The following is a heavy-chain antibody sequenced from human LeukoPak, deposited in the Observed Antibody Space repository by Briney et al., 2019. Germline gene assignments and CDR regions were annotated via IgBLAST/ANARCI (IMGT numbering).Heavy chain of an antibody. D-gene: IGHD2-15*01. Sequence: PGGSLRLSCAASGFTFSSYGMYWVRQAPGKGLEWVAVIWYDGSNRDYADSVKGRFTISRDNSKNTLCLQMNSLRAEDTAVYYCAGGKYCSGGNCYLDIWGQGTMVTVSS. CDR3: AGGKYCSGGNCYLDI. J-gene: IGHJ3*02. CDR2: IWYDGSNR. CDR1: GFTFSSYG. V-gene: IGHV3-33*01.